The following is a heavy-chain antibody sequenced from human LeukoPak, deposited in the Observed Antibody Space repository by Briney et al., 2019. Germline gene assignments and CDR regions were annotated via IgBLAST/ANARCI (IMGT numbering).Heavy chain of an antibody. CDR1: GFTFSSYG. Sequence: GGSLRLSCAASGFTFSSYGMHWVRQAPGKGLEWVAVISYDGSNKYYADSVKGRFTISRDNSKNTLYLQMNSLRAEDTAVYYCARDLDYWGQGTLVTVSS. CDR3: ARDLDY. V-gene: IGHV3-30*03. J-gene: IGHJ4*02. CDR2: ISYDGSNK.